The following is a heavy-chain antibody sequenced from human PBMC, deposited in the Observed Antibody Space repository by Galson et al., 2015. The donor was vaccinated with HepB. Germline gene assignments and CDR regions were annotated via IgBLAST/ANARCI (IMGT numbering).Heavy chain of an antibody. CDR3: ARGATTPDC. V-gene: IGHV3-7*01. J-gene: IGHJ4*02. D-gene: IGHD1-26*01. CDR2: IKQDRSEK. Sequence: SLRLSCAASGFTFRNFWMSWVRQTPGKGLELVANIKQDRSEKYYVNSVKGRFTISRDNPKNSLYMQMNSLRAEDTGVYYCARGATTPDCWGQGTPVTVSS. CDR1: GFTFRNFW.